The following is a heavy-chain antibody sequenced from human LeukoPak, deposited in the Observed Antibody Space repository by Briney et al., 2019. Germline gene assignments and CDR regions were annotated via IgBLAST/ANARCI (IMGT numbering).Heavy chain of an antibody. CDR1: GDSVSSNSAA. Sequence: SQTLSPTCAISGDSVSSNSAAWNWIRQSPSRGLEWLGSTYYRSKWYNDYAVSVKSRITINPDTSKNQFSLQLNSVPPEDTAVYYCAREAYSSGWYRAFDIWGQGTMVTVSS. D-gene: IGHD6-19*01. J-gene: IGHJ3*02. CDR2: TYYRSKWYN. CDR3: AREAYSSGWYRAFDI. V-gene: IGHV6-1*01.